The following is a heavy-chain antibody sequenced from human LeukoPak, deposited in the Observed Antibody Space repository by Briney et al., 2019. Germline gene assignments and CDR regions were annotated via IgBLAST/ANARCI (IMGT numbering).Heavy chain of an antibody. D-gene: IGHD3-22*01. CDR1: GGTFSSYA. J-gene: IGHJ3*02. Sequence: GASVKVSCKASGGTFSSYAISWVRQAPGQGLEWMGGIIPIFGTANYAQKFQGRVTITADESTSTAYMELSSLRSGDTAVYYCATDPYYYDSSGSHTPFAFDIWGQGTMVTVSS. CDR3: ATDPYYYDSSGSHTPFAFDI. V-gene: IGHV1-69*13. CDR2: IIPIFGTA.